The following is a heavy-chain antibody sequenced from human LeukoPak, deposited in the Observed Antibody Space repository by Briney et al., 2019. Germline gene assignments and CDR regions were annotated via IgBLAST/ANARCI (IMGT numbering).Heavy chain of an antibody. V-gene: IGHV3-30-3*01. D-gene: IGHD6-13*01. Sequence: PGRSLRLSCAASGFTFSSYAMHWVRQAPGKGLEWVAVISYDGSNKYYADSVKGRFTISRDNSKNTLYLQMNSLRAEDTAVYYCARDAPRGMYSSSLPDYWGQGTLVTVSS. CDR2: ISYDGSNK. CDR1: GFTFSSYA. CDR3: ARDAPRGMYSSSLPDY. J-gene: IGHJ4*02.